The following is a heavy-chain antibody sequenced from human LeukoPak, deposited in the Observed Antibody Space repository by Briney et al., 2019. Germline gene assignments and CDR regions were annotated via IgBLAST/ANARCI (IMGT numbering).Heavy chain of an antibody. J-gene: IGHJ4*02. D-gene: IGHD4-17*01. CDR2: INPSGGST. Sequence: GASVKVSCKASGYTFTSYYMHWVRQAPGQGLEWMGIINPSGGSTSYAQKFQGRVTITADKSTSTAYMELSSLRSEDTAVYYCAARFQRGDYPRGYSDFDYWGQGTLVTVSS. CDR1: GYTFTSYY. CDR3: AARFQRGDYPRGYSDFDY. V-gene: IGHV1-46*03.